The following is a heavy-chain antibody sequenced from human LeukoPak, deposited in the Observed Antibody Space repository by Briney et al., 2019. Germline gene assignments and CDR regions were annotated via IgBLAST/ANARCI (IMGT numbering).Heavy chain of an antibody. CDR2: ISGSGGST. D-gene: IGHD1-26*01. V-gene: IGHV3-23*01. J-gene: IGHJ4*02. CDR3: ARSGQWELFLDRFDY. Sequence: GGSLRLSCAASGFTFSSYAMSWVRQAPGKGLEWVSAISGSGGSTYYADSVKGRFTISRDNSKNTLYLQMNSLRAEDTAVYYCARSGQWELFLDRFDYRGQGTLVTVSS. CDR1: GFTFSSYA.